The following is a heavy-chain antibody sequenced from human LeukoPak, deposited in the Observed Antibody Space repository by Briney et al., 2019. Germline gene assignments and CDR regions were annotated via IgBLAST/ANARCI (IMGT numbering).Heavy chain of an antibody. V-gene: IGHV3-23*01. D-gene: IGHD5-24*01. CDR3: AKILERELQYYYYGMDV. J-gene: IGHJ6*02. CDR2: ISTTGDRT. CDR1: GFAFSSHT. Sequence: EGSLRLSCTTSGFAFSSHTMIWVRQAPGKGLESISSISTTGDRTYYADSVKGRFAISRDNSKNTLYLQMNSLRAEDTAVYYCAKILERELQYYYYGMDVWGQGTSVTVSS.